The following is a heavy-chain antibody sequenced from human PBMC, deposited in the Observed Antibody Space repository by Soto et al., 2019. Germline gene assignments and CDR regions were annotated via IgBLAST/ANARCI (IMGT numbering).Heavy chain of an antibody. V-gene: IGHV3-66*01. CDR1: GFTVSSNY. CDR2: IYSGGST. Sequence: GGSLRLSCAASGFTVSSNYMSWVRQAPGKGLEWVSVIYSGGSTYYADSVKGRFTISRDNSKNTLYLQMNSLRAEDTAVYYCARDRRSTGTDAFDIWGQGTMVTVSS. D-gene: IGHD1-1*01. CDR3: ARDRRSTGTDAFDI. J-gene: IGHJ3*02.